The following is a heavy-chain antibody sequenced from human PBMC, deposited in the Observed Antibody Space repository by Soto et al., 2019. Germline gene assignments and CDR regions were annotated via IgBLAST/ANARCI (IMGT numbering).Heavy chain of an antibody. J-gene: IGHJ5*02. D-gene: IGHD1-26*01. V-gene: IGHV1-24*01. CDR1: GYTLTELS. CDR2: FDPEDGET. Sequence: ASVKVSCKVSGYTLTELSMHWVRQAPGKGLEWMGGFDPEDGETIYAQKFQGRVTMTEDTSTDTAYMELSSLRSEDTAVYYCATVSGSDGTDHENWFDPWGQGTLVTVSS. CDR3: ATVSGSDGTDHENWFDP.